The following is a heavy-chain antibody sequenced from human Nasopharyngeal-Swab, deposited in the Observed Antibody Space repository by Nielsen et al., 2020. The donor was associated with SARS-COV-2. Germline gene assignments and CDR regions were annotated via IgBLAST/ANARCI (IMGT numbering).Heavy chain of an antibody. CDR1: GLTFSSYG. CDR3: ARSPDGREDIGGGGWLFDY. V-gene: IGHV3-33*01. CDR2: IWYDGSNK. Sequence: GGSLRLSCAASGLTFSSYGMHWVRQAPGKGLEWVAVIWYDGSNKYYADSVKGRFTISRDNSKNTLYLQMNSLRAEDTAVYYCARSPDGREDIGGGGWLFDYWGQGTLVTVSS. J-gene: IGHJ4*02. D-gene: IGHD2-15*01.